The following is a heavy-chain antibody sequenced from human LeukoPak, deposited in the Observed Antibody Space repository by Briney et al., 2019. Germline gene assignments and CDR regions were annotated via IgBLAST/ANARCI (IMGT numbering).Heavy chain of an antibody. CDR2: INHSGST. CDR3: AREYCSDVSCHDNWFDP. J-gene: IGHJ5*02. D-gene: IGHD2-15*01. Sequence: PSETLSLTYAVYDRSFSSYYWTWIRQSPGKGLEWIGEINHSGSTNFNPSLRSRVTISLDTSKNQFSLRLSSVTAADTAVYYCAREYCSDVSCHDNWFDPWGQGTLVIVSS. CDR1: DRSFSSYY. V-gene: IGHV4-34*01.